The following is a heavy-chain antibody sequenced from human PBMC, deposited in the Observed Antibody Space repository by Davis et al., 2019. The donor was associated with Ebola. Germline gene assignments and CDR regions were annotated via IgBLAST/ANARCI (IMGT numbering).Heavy chain of an antibody. CDR3: AKDHDVVVVAATPIDY. J-gene: IGHJ4*02. CDR1: GFTVSSNY. Sequence: GGSLRLSCAASGFTVSSNYMSWVRQAPGKGLEWVANIKQDGSEIHYVDSVKGRFTISRDNTKNSLYLQMNSLRAEDTAVYYCAKDHDVVVVAATPIDYWGQGTLVTVSS. CDR2: IKQDGSEI. D-gene: IGHD2-15*01. V-gene: IGHV3-7*01.